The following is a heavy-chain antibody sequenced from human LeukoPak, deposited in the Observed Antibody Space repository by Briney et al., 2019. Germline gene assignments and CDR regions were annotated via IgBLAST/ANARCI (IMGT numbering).Heavy chain of an antibody. CDR3: ATDLGIAAAGAFDY. Sequence: SVKVSCKASGGTFSSYAISWVRQAPGQGLEWMGRIIPILGIANYAQKFQGRVTMTEDTSTDTAYMELSSLRSEDTAVYYCATDLGIAAAGAFDYWGQGTLVTVSS. CDR2: IIPILGIA. CDR1: GGTFSSYA. V-gene: IGHV1-69*04. J-gene: IGHJ4*02. D-gene: IGHD6-13*01.